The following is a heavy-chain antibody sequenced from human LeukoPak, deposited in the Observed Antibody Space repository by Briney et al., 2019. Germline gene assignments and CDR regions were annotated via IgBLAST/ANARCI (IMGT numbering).Heavy chain of an antibody. Sequence: PGGSLRLSCAASGFTFSSYAMSWVRQAPGKGLEWVSAISGSGGSTYYADSVKGRFTISRDNSKNTLYLQMNSLRAEDTAVYYCAAFCSGGDCYSFAPWGQGTLVTVSS. CDR1: GFTFSSYA. CDR2: ISGSGGST. J-gene: IGHJ5*02. CDR3: AAFCSGGDCYSFAP. D-gene: IGHD2-15*01. V-gene: IGHV3-23*01.